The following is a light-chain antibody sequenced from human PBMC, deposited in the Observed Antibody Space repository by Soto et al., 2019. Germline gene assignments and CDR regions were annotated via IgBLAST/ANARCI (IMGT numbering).Light chain of an antibody. CDR1: QSVSRF. CDR3: QQRFTWPLT. J-gene: IGKJ4*01. CDR2: RVS. V-gene: IGKV3-11*01. Sequence: ETVLTQSPATLSLSPGDSATLSCRASQSVSRFFASYQQKPGQAPRLLFYRVSNRATGVPPRFSASGSGTDFTLSISSLEPEDFAVYYCQQRFTWPLTFGGGTKVEIK.